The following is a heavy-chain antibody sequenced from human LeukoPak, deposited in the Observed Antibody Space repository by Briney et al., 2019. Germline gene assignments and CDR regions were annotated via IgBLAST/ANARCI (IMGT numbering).Heavy chain of an antibody. CDR2: IDWDDDK. CDR1: GFTLSTSGMY. D-gene: IGHD4/OR15-4a*01. CDR3: ARERDIYGASFDY. Sequence: SGPALVKPPQTLTLTSTFSGFTLSTSGMYVGWIRQSPGKALEWLALIDWDDDKYYSTSLKTRLTISKDTSKNQLVLTMTNMDPVDTATYYCARERDIYGASFDYWGQGTLVTVPS. J-gene: IGHJ4*02. V-gene: IGHV2-70*01.